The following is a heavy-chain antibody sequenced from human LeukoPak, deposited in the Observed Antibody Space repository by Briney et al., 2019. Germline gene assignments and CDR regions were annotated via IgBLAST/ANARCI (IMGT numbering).Heavy chain of an antibody. CDR2: IYPGDSDT. CDR3: ARPRSSSWFFDY. V-gene: IGHV5-51*03. CDR1: GYSFTSYW. J-gene: IGHJ4*02. Sequence: GESLTLSCTGSGYSFTSYWIGWVRQMPGKGLEWMGIIYPGDSDTRYSPSFQGQVTISADKSISTAYLQWSSLKASDTAMYYCARPRSSSWFFDYWGQGTLVTVSS. D-gene: IGHD6-13*01.